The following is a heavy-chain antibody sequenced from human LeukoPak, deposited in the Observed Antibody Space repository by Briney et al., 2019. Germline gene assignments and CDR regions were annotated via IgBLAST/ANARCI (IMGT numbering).Heavy chain of an antibody. CDR3: ARDRGYTYGHPFDY. Sequence: GGSLRLSCAASGFTFSNYGMHWVRQAPGKGPEWVTLIWSDGSNKYYVDSVKGRFTISRDNSKNTLYLQMNSLRAEDTAVYYCARDRGYTYGHPFDYWGQGTLVTVSS. J-gene: IGHJ4*02. D-gene: IGHD5-18*01. CDR1: GFTFSNYG. V-gene: IGHV3-33*01. CDR2: IWSDGSNK.